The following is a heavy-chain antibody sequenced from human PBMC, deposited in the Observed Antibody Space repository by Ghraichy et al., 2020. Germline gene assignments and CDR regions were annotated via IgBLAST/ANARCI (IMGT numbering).Heavy chain of an antibody. CDR2: IYSGGST. J-gene: IGHJ5*02. V-gene: IGHV3-66*01. Sequence: GGSLRLSCAASGFTVSSNYMSWVRQAPGKGLEWVSVIYSGGSTYYADSVKGRFTISRDNSKNTLYLQMNSLRAEDTAVYYCARVQWGGREYQNIAAAAHEYNWFDPWGQGTLVTVSS. CDR1: GFTVSSNY. CDR3: ARVQWGGREYQNIAAAAHEYNWFDP. D-gene: IGHD6-13*01.